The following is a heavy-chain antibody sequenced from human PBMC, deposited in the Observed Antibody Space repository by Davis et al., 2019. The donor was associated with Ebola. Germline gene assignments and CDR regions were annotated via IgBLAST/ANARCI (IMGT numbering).Heavy chain of an antibody. CDR2: INPSGGST. J-gene: IGHJ6*02. Sequence: ASVKVSCKASGGTFSSYAISWVRQAPGQGLEWMGIINPSGGSTSYAQKFQGRVTMTRDTSTSTVYMELSSLRSEDTAVYYCARGKSYYYYGMDVWGQGTTVTVSS. CDR1: GGTFSSYA. V-gene: IGHV1-46*01. CDR3: ARGKSYYYYGMDV.